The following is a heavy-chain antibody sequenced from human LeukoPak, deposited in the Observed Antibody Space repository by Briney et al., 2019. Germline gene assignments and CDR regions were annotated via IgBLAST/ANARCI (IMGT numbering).Heavy chain of an antibody. CDR1: GGSISSTTYY. J-gene: IGHJ6*02. CDR2: IYYSGTT. Sequence: PSETLSLTCTVSGGSISSTTYYWGWIRQPPGKGLEWIGTIYYSGTTYYNPSLKSRVTISVDTSKNQFSLELSSMTAADTAVYYCARLGTTGMEPLYYYYGMDVWGQGTTVTVSS. D-gene: IGHD1-1*01. V-gene: IGHV4-39*01. CDR3: ARLGTTGMEPLYYYYGMDV.